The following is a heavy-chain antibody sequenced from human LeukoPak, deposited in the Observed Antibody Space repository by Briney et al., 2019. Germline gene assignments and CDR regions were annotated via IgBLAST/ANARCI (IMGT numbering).Heavy chain of an antibody. CDR3: ARVGYGSGSWGWFDP. V-gene: IGHV4-59*01. CDR2: IYYSGTT. J-gene: IGHJ5*02. D-gene: IGHD3-10*01. CDR1: GVSISGFF. Sequence: SSETLSLSCTVSGVSISGFFGTWIRQSPGKGLEYIGYIYYSGTTDYNSTLKSRVSMSVDTSKNQFFLNLTSVTAADTAIYYCARVGYGSGSWGWFDPWGQGTLVTVSS.